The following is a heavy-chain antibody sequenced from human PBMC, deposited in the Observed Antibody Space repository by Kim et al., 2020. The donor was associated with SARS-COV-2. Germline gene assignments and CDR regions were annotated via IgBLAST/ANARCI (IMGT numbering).Heavy chain of an antibody. CDR2: MNPNSGNT. V-gene: IGHV1-8*01. D-gene: IGHD6-13*01. J-gene: IGHJ6*02. CDR1: GYTFTSYD. CDR3: ARAPAAAGTYGMDV. Sequence: ASVKVSCKASGYTFTSYDINWVRQATGQGLEWMGWMNPNSGNTGYAQKFQGRVTMTRNTSISTAYMELSSLRSEDTAVYYCARAPAAAGTYGMDVWGQGTTVTVSS.